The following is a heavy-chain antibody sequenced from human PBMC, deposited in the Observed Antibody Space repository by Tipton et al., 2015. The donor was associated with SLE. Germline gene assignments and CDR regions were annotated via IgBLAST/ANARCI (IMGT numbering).Heavy chain of an antibody. V-gene: IGHV4-59*11. Sequence: TLSLTCSVSGGSISSHYWSWIRQHPGKGLEWIGYIYYSGSTYYNPSLKSRVTISVDTSKNQFSLKLSSVTAADTAVYYCARGVTVVGAFDIWGQGTMVTVSS. CDR3: ARGVTVVGAFDI. J-gene: IGHJ3*02. CDR1: GGSISSHY. CDR2: IYYSGST. D-gene: IGHD3-22*01.